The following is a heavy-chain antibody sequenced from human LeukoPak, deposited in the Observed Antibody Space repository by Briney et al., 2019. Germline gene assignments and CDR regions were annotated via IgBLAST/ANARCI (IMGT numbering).Heavy chain of an antibody. D-gene: IGHD3-16*01. J-gene: IGHJ3*02. V-gene: IGHV3-48*04. Sequence: GGSLRLSCAASGFTFSSYAMSWVRQAPGKGLEWVSYISSSGSTIYYADSVKGRFTISRDNAKNSLYLQMNSLRAEDTAVYYCARDRAMGDAFDIWGQGTTVTVSS. CDR1: GFTFSSYA. CDR2: ISSSGSTI. CDR3: ARDRAMGDAFDI.